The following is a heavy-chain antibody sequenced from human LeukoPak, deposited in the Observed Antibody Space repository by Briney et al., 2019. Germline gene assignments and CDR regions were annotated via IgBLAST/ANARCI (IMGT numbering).Heavy chain of an antibody. J-gene: IGHJ4*02. Sequence: SETLSLTCTVSDGSISSYYWNWIRQPPGKGLEWIGCIYYSGSTNYNPSLKSRVTISVDTSKIQFSLRLSSVTAADTAVYYCARLDSSGYGYFDSWGQGTLVTVSS. D-gene: IGHD3-22*01. CDR1: DGSISSYY. CDR3: ARLDSSGYGYFDS. CDR2: IYYSGST. V-gene: IGHV4-59*01.